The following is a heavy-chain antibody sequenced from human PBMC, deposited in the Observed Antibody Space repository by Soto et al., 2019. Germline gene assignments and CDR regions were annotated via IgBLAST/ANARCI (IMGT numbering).Heavy chain of an antibody. CDR3: APRSKEQQPGDLPYYYYGMDV. V-gene: IGHV4-39*01. Sequence: SETLSLTCTVSGGSISSSSYYGGWIRQPPGKGLEWIGSIYYSGSTYYNPSLESRGTISVDTSKNQFSLKLRSVTAADTAVYYCAPRSKEQQPGDLPYYYYGMDVWGHGTTVTVS. J-gene: IGHJ6*02. CDR1: GGSISSSSYY. CDR2: IYYSGST. D-gene: IGHD6-13*01.